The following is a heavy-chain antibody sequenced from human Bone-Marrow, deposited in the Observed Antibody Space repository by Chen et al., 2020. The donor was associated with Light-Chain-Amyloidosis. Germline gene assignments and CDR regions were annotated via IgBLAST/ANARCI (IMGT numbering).Heavy chain of an antibody. CDR2: ISYEGNNT. CDR3: AKDRRPYDILTRYYSGFYYYYYGMDV. D-gene: IGHD3-9*01. J-gene: IGHJ6*02. CDR1: GFIFSNYD. V-gene: IGHV3-30*18. Sequence: QVQLVESGGGVVQPGRSLRLSCAASGFIFSNYDIHWVRQALGNGLEWVALISYEGNNTYYVDSVKGRFTISRDNSKNTLYLQMSSLRPEDTAVYYCAKDRRPYDILTRYYSGFYYYYYGMDVWGQGTSVTVS.